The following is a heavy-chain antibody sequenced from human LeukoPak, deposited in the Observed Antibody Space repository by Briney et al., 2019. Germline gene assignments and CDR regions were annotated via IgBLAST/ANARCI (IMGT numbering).Heavy chain of an antibody. CDR3: ARVTGVRLGVFHMDV. CDR1: GFTFSSYG. Sequence: GGSLRLSCAASGFTFSSYGMHWVRQAPGKGLQWVAFIRYDGSIKYYADSVKGRFTISRDNSKNTLYLQMNSLRAEDTAVYYCARVTGVRLGVFHMDVWGKGTTVTVSS. J-gene: IGHJ6*03. D-gene: IGHD1-14*01. V-gene: IGHV3-30*02. CDR2: IRYDGSIK.